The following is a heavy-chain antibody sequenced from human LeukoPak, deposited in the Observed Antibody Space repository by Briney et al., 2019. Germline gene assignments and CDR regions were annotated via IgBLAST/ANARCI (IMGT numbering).Heavy chain of an antibody. Sequence: GGSLRLSCAASGFTFSSYAMHWVRQAPGRRLEWVAVMSYDGTNIFYSDSVKSRFTISRDNSKNTLFLQMNSLRAEDTAVYYCARDRESSSKGHFDYWGQGTLVTVSS. D-gene: IGHD2-15*01. CDR2: MSYDGTNI. CDR3: ARDRESSSKGHFDY. J-gene: IGHJ4*02. V-gene: IGHV3-30-3*01. CDR1: GFTFSSYA.